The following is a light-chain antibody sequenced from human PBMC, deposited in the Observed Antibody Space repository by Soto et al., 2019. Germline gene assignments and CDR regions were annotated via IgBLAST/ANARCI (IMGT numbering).Light chain of an antibody. V-gene: IGKV1-5*01. J-gene: IGKJ1*01. Sequence: DIQMTQSPSTLSASVGDRVTITCRASQTISFSLAWYQQKPGKAPKLLIYDASTLQSGVPSMFSGSESGTEFILTISGLQPDDFATYSCQQYHGYSLTFGQGTKVEI. CDR2: DAS. CDR1: QTISFS. CDR3: QQYHGYSLT.